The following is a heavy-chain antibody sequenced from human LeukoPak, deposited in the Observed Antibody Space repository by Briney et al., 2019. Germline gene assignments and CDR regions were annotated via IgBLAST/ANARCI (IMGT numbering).Heavy chain of an antibody. Sequence: ASVKVSCKASGYTFTSYYMHWVRQAPGQGLEWMGIINPSGGSTSYAQKFRGRVTMTRDMSTSTVYMELSSLRSEDTAVYYCARALPHRRLMDTTMEQRWFDPWGQGTLVTVSS. CDR1: GYTFTSYY. CDR3: ARALPHRRLMDTTMEQRWFDP. CDR2: INPSGGST. V-gene: IGHV1-46*01. D-gene: IGHD5-18*01. J-gene: IGHJ5*02.